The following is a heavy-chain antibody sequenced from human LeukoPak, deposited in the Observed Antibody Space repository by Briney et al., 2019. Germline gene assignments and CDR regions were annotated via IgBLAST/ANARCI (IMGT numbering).Heavy chain of an antibody. CDR1: GGSFSGYY. CDR2: INHSGST. Sequence: SETLSLTCAVYGGSFSGYYWSWIRQPPGKGLEWIGEINHSGSTNYNPSLKSRVTISVDKSKNQFSLNLSSGTAADTAVYYCAKSGYNRFDYWGQGTRVTVSS. CDR3: AKSGYNRFDY. J-gene: IGHJ4*02. D-gene: IGHD5-24*01. V-gene: IGHV4-34*01.